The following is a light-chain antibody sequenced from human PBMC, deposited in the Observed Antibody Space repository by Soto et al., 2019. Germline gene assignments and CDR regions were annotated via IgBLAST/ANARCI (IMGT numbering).Light chain of an antibody. CDR2: VAS. J-gene: IGKJ1*01. CDR3: MQSLQTPRT. V-gene: IGKV2-28*01. Sequence: DIVMTQSPLSLPVTPGEPASISCRSSQSLLHTDGYNYLDWFLQKPGQSPQLLIDVASNRASGVPDRFSGSGSGTDFTLKISRVEAEDVGIYYCMQSLQTPRTCGQGTKVDI. CDR1: QSLLHTDGYNY.